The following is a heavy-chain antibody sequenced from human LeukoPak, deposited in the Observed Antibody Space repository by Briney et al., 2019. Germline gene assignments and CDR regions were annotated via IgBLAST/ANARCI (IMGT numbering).Heavy chain of an antibody. D-gene: IGHD2-21*02. J-gene: IGHJ3*02. Sequence: GGSLRLSCEASGFTFDDYAMHWVRQAPGKGLEWVSGISWNSGSIGYADSVKGRFTISRDNAKNSLYLQMNSLRAEDTALYYCARDENCGGDCWAFDIWGQGTMVTVSS. CDR2: ISWNSGSI. CDR3: ARDENCGGDCWAFDI. V-gene: IGHV3-9*01. CDR1: GFTFDDYA.